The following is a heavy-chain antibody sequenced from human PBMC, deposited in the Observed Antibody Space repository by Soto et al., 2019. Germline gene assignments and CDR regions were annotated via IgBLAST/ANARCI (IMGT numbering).Heavy chain of an antibody. V-gene: IGHV4-59*01. D-gene: IGHD3-16*01. J-gene: IGHJ6*03. Sequence: QVQLQESGPGLVKPSETLSLTCTVSGASISSYHWSWIRQTPGQGLEWIGYIYYSGSANYNPSLRSRVSFSVATSKNQVSLKLTSVTAADTGVYYCAAAVPAEYVFPYYDMDVWGKGTTVTVSS. CDR2: IYYSGSA. CDR1: GASISSYH. CDR3: AAAVPAEYVFPYYDMDV.